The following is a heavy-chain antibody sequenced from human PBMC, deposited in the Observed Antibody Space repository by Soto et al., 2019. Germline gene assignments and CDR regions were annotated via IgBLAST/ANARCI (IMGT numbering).Heavy chain of an antibody. CDR2: IYYSGST. D-gene: IGHD5-12*01. CDR1: GGSISSYY. V-gene: IGHV4-39*07. CDR3: ARGSNGYHFDY. J-gene: IGHJ4*02. Sequence: SETLSLTCTVSGGSISSYYWGWIRQPPGKGLEWIGSIYYSGSTYYNPSLKSRVTISVDTSKNQFSLKLSSVTAADTAVYYCARGSNGYHFDYWGQGTLVTVSS.